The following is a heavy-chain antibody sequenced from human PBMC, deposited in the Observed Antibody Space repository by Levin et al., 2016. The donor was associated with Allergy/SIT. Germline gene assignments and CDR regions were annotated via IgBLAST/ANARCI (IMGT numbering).Heavy chain of an antibody. Sequence: WIRQPPGKGLEWVSYISSSGSTIYYADSVKGRFTISRDNAKNSLYLQMNSLRAEDTAVYYCARGVVVAATRAFDYWGQGTLVTVSS. J-gene: IGHJ4*02. V-gene: IGHV3-48*03. CDR2: ISSSGSTI. D-gene: IGHD2-15*01. CDR3: ARGVVVAATRAFDY.